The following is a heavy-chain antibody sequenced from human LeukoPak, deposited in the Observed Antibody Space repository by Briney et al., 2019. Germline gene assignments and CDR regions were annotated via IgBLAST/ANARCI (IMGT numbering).Heavy chain of an antibody. D-gene: IGHD6-13*01. CDR3: AKDQIPITGAAAVHYFDY. V-gene: IGHV3-30*18. CDR2: ISYDGSKR. CDR1: GFTFSNYG. J-gene: IGHJ4*02. Sequence: PGGSLRLSCAASGFTFSNYGMHWVRQAPGKGLEWVAVISYDGSKRYHADSVRGRFTISRDNSKNTLYLQMNSLRAEDTAVYYCAKDQIPITGAAAVHYFDYWGQGTLVTVSS.